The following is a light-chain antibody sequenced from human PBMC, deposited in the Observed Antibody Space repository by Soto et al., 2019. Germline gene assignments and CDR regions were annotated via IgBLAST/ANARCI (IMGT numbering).Light chain of an antibody. V-gene: IGLV2-11*01. Sequence: HSALTQPRSVSGSPGQSVTISCTGTSSDVGGYNYVSWYQQHPGKAPKLMIYDVTKRPSGVPDRFSGSKSGNTASLTISALQSEDEADYYCCSYAGSYTLKVFGGGTKVTVL. CDR1: SSDVGGYNY. J-gene: IGLJ3*02. CDR2: DVT. CDR3: CSYAGSYTLKV.